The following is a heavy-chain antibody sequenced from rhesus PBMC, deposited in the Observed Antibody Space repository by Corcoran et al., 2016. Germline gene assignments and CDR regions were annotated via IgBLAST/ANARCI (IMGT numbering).Heavy chain of an antibody. CDR1: GGAIRSLF. CDR2: FSADGRIN. V-gene: IGHV4-173*01. Sequence: QVQLQESGPGLVKPSETLSLTCAVSGGAIRSLFLSWIRQTPGKGLEWIGRFSADGRINEYNPSRKSVVTSSIDTSKNHFSLKMTSTLAADTAVYYCARAPPAANWFFDIWGPGTPITISS. D-gene: IGHD6-25*01. J-gene: IGHJ2*01. CDR3: ARAPPAANWFFDI.